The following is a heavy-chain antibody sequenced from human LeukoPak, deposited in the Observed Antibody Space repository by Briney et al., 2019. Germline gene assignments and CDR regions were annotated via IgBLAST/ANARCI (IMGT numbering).Heavy chain of an antibody. CDR3: ARGWYGGFGYFDY. CDR2: ISYDGSNK. CDR1: GFTFSSYA. Sequence: GRSLRLSCAASGFTFSSYAMHWVRQAPGKGLEWVAVISYDGSNKYYADSAKGRFTISRDNSKNTLYPQMNGLRAEDTAVYYCARGWYGGFGYFDYWGQGTLVTVSS. J-gene: IGHJ4*02. V-gene: IGHV3-30*04. D-gene: IGHD3-16*01.